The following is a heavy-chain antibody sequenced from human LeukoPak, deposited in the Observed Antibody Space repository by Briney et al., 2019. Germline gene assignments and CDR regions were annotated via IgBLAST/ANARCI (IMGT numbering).Heavy chain of an antibody. D-gene: IGHD3-22*01. V-gene: IGHV3-30*02. CDR3: ARGHYYDSSGYNPY. CDR1: GFTFGAYS. CDR2: IRYDGSDS. Sequence: GGSLRLSCAASGFTFGAYSMNWVRQAPGKGLQWVTFIRYDGSDSYYADSVKGRFTISRDNAKNSLYLQMNSLRAEDTAVYYCARGHYYDSSGYNPYWGQGTLVTVSS. J-gene: IGHJ4*02.